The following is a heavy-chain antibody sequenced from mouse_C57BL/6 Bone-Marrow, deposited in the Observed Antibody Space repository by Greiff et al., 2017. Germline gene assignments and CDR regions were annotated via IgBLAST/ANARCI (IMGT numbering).Heavy chain of an antibody. J-gene: IGHJ1*03. Sequence: VQLQQSGAELVRPGASVKLSCTASGFNIKDDYMHWVKQRPEQGLEWIGWIDPENGDTAYASKFQGKATITADTSSNTAYLQLSSLTSEDTAVYYCTTKGYDGGWYFDVWGTGTTVTVSS. D-gene: IGHD2-2*01. CDR2: IDPENGDT. V-gene: IGHV14-4*01. CDR1: GFNIKDDY. CDR3: TTKGYDGGWYFDV.